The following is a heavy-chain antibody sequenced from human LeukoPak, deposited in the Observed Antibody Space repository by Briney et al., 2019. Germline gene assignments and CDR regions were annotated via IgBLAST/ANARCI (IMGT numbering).Heavy chain of an antibody. V-gene: IGHV4-59*01. D-gene: IGHD2-8*01. CDR2: MDYSRST. CDR3: ARGYCTNAVCSLGPTQA. Sequence: PSETLSLTCTVSGGSISSYYWSWIRQPPGKGLEWIGYMDYSRSTNYNPSLKSRVTISVDTSKNQFSLKLSSVTAADTAVYYCARGYCTNAVCSLGPTQAWGQGTLVTVSS. CDR1: GGSISSYY. J-gene: IGHJ4*02.